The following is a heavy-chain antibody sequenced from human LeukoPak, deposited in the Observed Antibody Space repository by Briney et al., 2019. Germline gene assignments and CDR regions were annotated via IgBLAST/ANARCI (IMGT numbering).Heavy chain of an antibody. V-gene: IGHV3-21*01. D-gene: IGHD5-12*01. J-gene: IGHJ4*02. CDR3: ARGHSGYDWSFDY. Sequence: GGSLRLSCAASGFTFSSYSMNWVRQAPGKGLEWVSSISSSSSYIYYADSVKGRFTISRDNAKNSLYLQMNSLRAEDTAVYYCARGHSGYDWSFDYWGQGTLVTVSS. CDR2: ISSSSSYI. CDR1: GFTFSSYS.